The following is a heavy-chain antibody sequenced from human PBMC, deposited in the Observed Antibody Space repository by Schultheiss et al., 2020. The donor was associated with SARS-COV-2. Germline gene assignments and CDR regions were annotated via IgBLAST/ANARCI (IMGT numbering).Heavy chain of an antibody. CDR3: AKSPNYYYYYYMDV. J-gene: IGHJ6*03. V-gene: IGHV3-11*01. CDR1: GFTFSDYY. CDR2: ISSSGSTI. Sequence: GESLKISCAASGFTFSDYYMSWIRQAPGKGLEWVSYISSSGSTIYYADSVKGRFTISRDNSKNTLYLQMNSLRAEDTAVYYCAKSPNYYYYYYMDVWGKGTTVTVSS.